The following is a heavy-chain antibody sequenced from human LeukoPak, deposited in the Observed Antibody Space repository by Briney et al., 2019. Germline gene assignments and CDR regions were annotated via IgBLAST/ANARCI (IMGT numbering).Heavy chain of an antibody. Sequence: GGSLRLSCAGSGFSFSRYWTAWVRQAPGQGLEWVASINQDVSRIHYVDSVKGRFTISRDNAKNSLFLQMNSLRVEDTAVYFCARLKDDVTKFDYWGQGTLVTVSS. CDR2: INQDVSRI. J-gene: IGHJ4*02. D-gene: IGHD2-8*01. CDR1: GFSFSRYW. CDR3: ARLKDDVTKFDY. V-gene: IGHV3-7*01.